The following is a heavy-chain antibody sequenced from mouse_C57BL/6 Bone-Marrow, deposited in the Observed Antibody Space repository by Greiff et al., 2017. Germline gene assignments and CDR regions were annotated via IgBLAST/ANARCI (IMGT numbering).Heavy chain of an antibody. J-gene: IGHJ3*01. V-gene: IGHV5-6*01. D-gene: IGHD1-1*01. CDR1: GFTFSSYG. Sequence: EVTLVESGGDLVKPGGSLKLSCAASGFTFSSYGMSWVRQTPDKRLEWVATISSGGSYTYYPDSVKGRFTISRDNAKNTLYLQMSSLKSEDTAMYYCAHGSSSAWFAYWGQGTLVTVSA. CDR3: AHGSSSAWFAY. CDR2: ISSGGSYT.